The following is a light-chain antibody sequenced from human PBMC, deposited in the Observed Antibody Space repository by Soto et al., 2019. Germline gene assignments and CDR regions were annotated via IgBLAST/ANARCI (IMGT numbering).Light chain of an antibody. CDR2: GNS. Sequence: QPVLTQPPSVSGAPGQRVTISCTGSSSNIGAGYDVHWYQQLPGTAPKLLIYGNSNRPSGVPDRFSGSKSGTSASLAITGFQAEDEADYYCQSYDSSLSGSRVFGTGTKLTVL. V-gene: IGLV1-40*01. CDR1: SSNIGAGYD. CDR3: QSYDSSLSGSRV. J-gene: IGLJ1*01.